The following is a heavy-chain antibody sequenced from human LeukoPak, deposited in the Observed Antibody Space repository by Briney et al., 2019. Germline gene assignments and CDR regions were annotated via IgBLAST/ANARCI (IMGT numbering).Heavy chain of an antibody. CDR2: INHNGNVN. V-gene: IGHV3-7*01. J-gene: IGHJ4*02. D-gene: IGHD6-19*01. Sequence: TGGSLRLSCAASGFTFSSYWMNWARQAPGRGLEWVASINHNGNVNYYADSVKGRFTISRDNAKNSLYLQMNSLRAEDTAVYYCARDAGIAVAPFDYWGQGTLVTVSS. CDR3: ARDAGIAVAPFDY. CDR1: GFTFSSYW.